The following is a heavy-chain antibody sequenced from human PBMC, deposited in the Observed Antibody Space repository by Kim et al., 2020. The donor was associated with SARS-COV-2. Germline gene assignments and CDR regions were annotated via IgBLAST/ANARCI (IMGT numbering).Heavy chain of an antibody. J-gene: IGHJ5*02. CDR3: ARDSRIFGVVVDP. Sequence: YSQKFQGRVTSTRDTSASTAYMELSSLRSEDPAVYHCARDSRIFGVVVDPWGQGTLVTVSS. V-gene: IGHV1-3*01. D-gene: IGHD3-3*01.